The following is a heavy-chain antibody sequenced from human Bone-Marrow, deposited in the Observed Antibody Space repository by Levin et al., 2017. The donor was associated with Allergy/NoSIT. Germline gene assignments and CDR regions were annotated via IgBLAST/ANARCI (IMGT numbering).Heavy chain of an antibody. CDR1: GFNFDDYT. V-gene: IGHV3-43*01. J-gene: IGHJ4*02. CDR2: ITWDGSRT. CDR3: VRGSGETTSFDY. Sequence: GESLKISCAASGFNFDDYTIHWVRQPPGKGLEWVSLITWDGSRTLYADSVKGRFTISRDNNKNSLHLQMNSLRSEDSAMYYCVRGSGETTSFDYWGQGSLVTVSS. D-gene: IGHD4-17*01.